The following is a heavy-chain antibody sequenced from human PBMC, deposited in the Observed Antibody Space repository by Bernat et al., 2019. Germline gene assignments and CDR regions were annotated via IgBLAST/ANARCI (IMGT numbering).Heavy chain of an antibody. CDR1: GYTFTSYA. J-gene: IGHJ4*02. CDR3: ARDNPNYFGSGNYIDY. V-gene: IGHV7-4-1*02. D-gene: IGHD3-10*01. CDR2: INTNTGNP. Sequence: QVQLVQSGAEAKKPGASVRVSCKASGYTFTSYAMNWVRQAPGQGLEWMGRINTNTGNPTYAQGFTGRFVFSLDTSVSAAYLQITNLKAEDTAVYYCARDNPNYFGSGNYIDYWGQGTLVTVSS.